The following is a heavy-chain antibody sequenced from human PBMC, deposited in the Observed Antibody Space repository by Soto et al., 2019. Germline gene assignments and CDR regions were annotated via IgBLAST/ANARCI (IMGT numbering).Heavy chain of an antibody. Sequence: SETLSLTCTVSGGSISSYYWSWIRQPPGKGLEWIGYIYYSGSTNYNPSLKSRVTISVDTSKNQFSLRLNSVTAADTAVYYCARDLWGYCGTDCYPLDVWGQGTTVTVSS. V-gene: IGHV4-59*01. CDR1: GGSISSYY. J-gene: IGHJ6*02. CDR3: ARDLWGYCGTDCYPLDV. D-gene: IGHD2-21*02. CDR2: IYYSGST.